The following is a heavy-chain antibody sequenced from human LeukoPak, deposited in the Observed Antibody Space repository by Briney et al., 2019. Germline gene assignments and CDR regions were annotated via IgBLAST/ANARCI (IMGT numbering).Heavy chain of an antibody. V-gene: IGHV4-39*01. CDR1: GGSISSSTYY. CDR2: FYSSGST. CDR3: ARQFDY. Sequence: LETLSLTCTVSGGSISSSTYYWVWLRQSPGKGLEWIGNFYSSGSTYSNPSLKSRVTISVNTSKNQFSLNLTAVNAADTAVYYCARQFDYCGQGTLVTVSS. J-gene: IGHJ4*02.